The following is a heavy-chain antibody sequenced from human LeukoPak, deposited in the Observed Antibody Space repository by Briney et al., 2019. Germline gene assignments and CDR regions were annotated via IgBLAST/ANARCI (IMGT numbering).Heavy chain of an antibody. Sequence: GGSLRLSCAASGFTFDDYGMNWVRQAPGKGLEWVSGISWNGGSIACADSVKGRFTVSRDSAKNSLYLQMNSLRAEDTALYYCAKSRGYSYVSHFDYWGQGTLVTVSS. CDR1: GFTFDDYG. D-gene: IGHD5-18*01. V-gene: IGHV3-9*01. J-gene: IGHJ4*02. CDR2: ISWNGGSI. CDR3: AKSRGYSYVSHFDY.